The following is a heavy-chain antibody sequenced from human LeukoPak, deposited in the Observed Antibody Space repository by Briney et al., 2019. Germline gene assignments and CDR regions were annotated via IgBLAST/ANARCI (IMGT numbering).Heavy chain of an antibody. CDR2: IKSKTDGGTT. J-gene: IGHJ4*02. CDR1: GFTFSNAW. V-gene: IGHV3-15*01. CDR3: TTRGFTYYYDSSGLLGLDY. Sequence: GGSLRLSCAASGFTFSNAWMSWVRQAPGKGLEWVGRIKSKTDGGTTDYAAPVKGRFTISRDDSKNTLYPQMNSLKTEDTAVYYCTTRGFTYYYDSSGLLGLDYWGQGTLVTVSS. D-gene: IGHD3-22*01.